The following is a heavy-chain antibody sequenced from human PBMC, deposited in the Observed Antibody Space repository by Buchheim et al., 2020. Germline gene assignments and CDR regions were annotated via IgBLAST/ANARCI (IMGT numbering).Heavy chain of an antibody. Sequence: EVQLVQSGAEVKKPGESLRISCQGSGYSFTNYWNSWVRQKPGKGLEWVGRIDPNDSSTNYSPSFEGHVIISADRFISTVYLQWISLKASDSAIYYCARQKRADYWGQGT. CDR2: IDPNDSST. CDR3: ARQKRADY. CDR1: GYSFTNYW. J-gene: IGHJ4*02. V-gene: IGHV5-10-1*03.